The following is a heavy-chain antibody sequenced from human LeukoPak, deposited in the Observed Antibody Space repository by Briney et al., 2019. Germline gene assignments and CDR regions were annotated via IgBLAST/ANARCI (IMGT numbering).Heavy chain of an antibody. J-gene: IGHJ5*02. CDR3: ARDLRISSSVLNWFDP. Sequence: GGSLRLSCAASGFSFRNYWMSWVRQAPGKGLDWVANIKQDGSDKYYVDSVKGRFTISRDNAKNSVYLQMNSLRAEDTAVYYCARDLRISSSVLNWFDPWGQGTLVTVSS. CDR1: GFSFRNYW. V-gene: IGHV3-7*01. D-gene: IGHD6-6*01. CDR2: IKQDGSDK.